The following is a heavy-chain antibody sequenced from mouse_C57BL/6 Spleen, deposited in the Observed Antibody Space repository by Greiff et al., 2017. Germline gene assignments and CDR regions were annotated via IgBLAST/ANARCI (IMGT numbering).Heavy chain of an antibody. CDR2: IDPSDSYT. CDR1: GYTFTSYW. D-gene: IGHD3-2*02. CDR3: ATKDSSGHAY. J-gene: IGHJ3*01. V-gene: IGHV1-50*01. Sequence: QVQLQQPGAELVKPGASVKLSCKASGYTFTSYWMQWVKQRPGQGLEWIGEIDPSDSYTNYNQKFKGKATLTVDTSSSTAYIQLSSLTSEDSAVYYCATKDSSGHAYWGQGTLVTVSA.